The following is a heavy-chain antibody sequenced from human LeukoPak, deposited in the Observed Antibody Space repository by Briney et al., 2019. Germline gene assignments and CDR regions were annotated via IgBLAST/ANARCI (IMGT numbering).Heavy chain of an antibody. Sequence: SVMVSCQASGYTFNSYDISWVRRAPGQGLEWMAWISTYNGNTNYALKVQGRATMTTDTSTSTAYTELRSLRSDDTAVYYCARVLRYDFWSAYYFDYWGQGTLVPVSS. D-gene: IGHD3-3*01. CDR3: ARVLRYDFWSAYYFDY. CDR1: GYTFNSYD. V-gene: IGHV1-18*01. CDR2: ISTYNGNT. J-gene: IGHJ4*02.